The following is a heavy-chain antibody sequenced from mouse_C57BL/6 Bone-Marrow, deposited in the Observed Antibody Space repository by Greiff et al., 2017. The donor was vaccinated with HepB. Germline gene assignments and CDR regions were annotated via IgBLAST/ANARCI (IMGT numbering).Heavy chain of an antibody. CDR1: GYTFTSYW. D-gene: IGHD2-2*01. Sequence: QVQLQQPGAELVKPGASVKMSCKASGYTFTSYWITWVKQRPGQGLEWIGDIYPGSGSTNYNEKFKSKATLTVDTSSSTAYMQLSSLTSEDSAVYYCARETMVTTGYAMDYWGQGTSVTVSS. CDR2: IYPGSGST. V-gene: IGHV1-55*01. J-gene: IGHJ4*01. CDR3: ARETMVTTGYAMDY.